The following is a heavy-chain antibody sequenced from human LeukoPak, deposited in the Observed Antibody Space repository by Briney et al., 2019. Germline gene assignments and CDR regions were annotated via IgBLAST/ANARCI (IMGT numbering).Heavy chain of an antibody. V-gene: IGHV3-15*01. CDR2: IKSKTDGGTT. CDR3: TTVGAVVVPPWTPLPGLY. CDR1: GFTFSNAW. D-gene: IGHD2-2*01. J-gene: IGHJ4*02. Sequence: GGSLRLSCAASGFTFSNAWMSWVRQAPGKGLEWVGRIKSKTDGGTTDYAAPVKGRFTISRDDSKNTLYLQMNSLKTEDTAVYYCTTVGAVVVPPWTPLPGLYWGQGTLVTVSS.